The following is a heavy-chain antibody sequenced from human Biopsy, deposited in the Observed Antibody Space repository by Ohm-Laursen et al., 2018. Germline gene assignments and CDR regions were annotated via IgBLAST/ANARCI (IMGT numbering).Heavy chain of an antibody. J-gene: IGHJ4*02. V-gene: IGHV1-46*01. CDR1: GDSFTSYY. CDR2: INPSGSTT. D-gene: IGHD6-19*01. CDR3: ARNTGWYGDLYYFDY. Sequence: ASVKVSCKASGDSFTSYYMHWARQAPGQGLGWMGMINPSGSTTSYPQIFQGRVTMTRDTSKSTVYMELSSLRSADTAVYFCARNTGWYGDLYYFDYWGQGPLVTVSS.